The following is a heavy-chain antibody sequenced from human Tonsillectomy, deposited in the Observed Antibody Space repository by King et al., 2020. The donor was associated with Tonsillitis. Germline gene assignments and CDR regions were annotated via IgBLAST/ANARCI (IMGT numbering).Heavy chain of an antibody. CDR1: GYTFTSNH. CDR2: IDPDNGGT. V-gene: IGHV1-2*02. D-gene: IGHD7-27*01. J-gene: IGHJ3*01. Sequence: VQLVESGAEVRKPGASVKVSCTASGYTFTSNHIHWVRQAPGQGLECMGWIDPDNGGTHYAENFQGRVTLTRDTSISTAYMELNSLTSDDTAVYYCARDLGINAFIVWGQGTMVTVSS. CDR3: ARDLGINAFIV.